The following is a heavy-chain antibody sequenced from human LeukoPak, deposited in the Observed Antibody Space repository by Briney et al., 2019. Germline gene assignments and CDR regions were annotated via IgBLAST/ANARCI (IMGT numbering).Heavy chain of an antibody. CDR3: ARLHAITGTPTPDYYYYYGMDV. V-gene: IGHV4-59*08. J-gene: IGHJ6*02. Sequence: SETLSLTCTVSGGSISSYYWSWIRQPPGKGLEWIGYIYYSGSTNYNPSLKSRVTISVDTSENQFSLKLSSVTAADTAVYYCARLHAITGTPTPDYYYYYGMDVWGQGTTVTVSS. D-gene: IGHD1-7*01. CDR2: IYYSGST. CDR1: GGSISSYY.